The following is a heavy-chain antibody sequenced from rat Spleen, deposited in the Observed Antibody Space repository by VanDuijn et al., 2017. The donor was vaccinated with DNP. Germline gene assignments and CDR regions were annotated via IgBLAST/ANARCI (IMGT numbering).Heavy chain of an antibody. J-gene: IGHJ2*01. CDR1: GSTFSDFN. CDR3: ARPDH. V-gene: IGHV5-7*01. Sequence: EVQLVESGGGLVQPGRSLKLSCVISGSTFSDFNMVWVRQAPKKGLEWVATISYDGSRTNYRESVKGRFTISRDNAKSTLYLQMDSLRSEDTATYYCARPDHWGQGVMVTVSS. CDR2: ISYDGSRT.